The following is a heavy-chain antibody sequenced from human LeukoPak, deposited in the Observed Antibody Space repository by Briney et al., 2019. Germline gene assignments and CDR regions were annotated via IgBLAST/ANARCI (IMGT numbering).Heavy chain of an antibody. CDR2: VYPADSDA. CDR1: GYSFSNYY. J-gene: IGHJ2*01. Sequence: GESLMISCKASGYSFSNYYIAWVRQMPGKGLEWMGIVYPADSDATYSPSFQGQVTISADKSINTAYLQWNSLKASNTAIYYCARRGELGSYFNGPNWYFDLWGRGTLVTVSS. D-gene: IGHD3-10*01. CDR3: ARRGELGSYFNGPNWYFDL. V-gene: IGHV5-51*01.